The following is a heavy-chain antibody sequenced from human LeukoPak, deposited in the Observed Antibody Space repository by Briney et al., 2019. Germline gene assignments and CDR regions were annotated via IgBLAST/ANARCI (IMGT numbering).Heavy chain of an antibody. CDR3: ARDRGSYVPYHY. CDR2: INPSGGST. J-gene: IGHJ4*02. D-gene: IGHD1-26*01. CDR1: GYTFTSYY. V-gene: IGHV1-46*01. Sequence: ASVKVSCKASGYTFTSYYMHWVRQAPGQGLEWMGIINPSGGSTSYAQKFQGRVTMTRDASTSTVYMELSSLRSEDTAVYYCARDRGSYVPYHYWGQGTLVTVSS.